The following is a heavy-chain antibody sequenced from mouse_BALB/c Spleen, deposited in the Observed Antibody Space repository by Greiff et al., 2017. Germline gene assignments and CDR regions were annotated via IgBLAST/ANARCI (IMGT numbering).Heavy chain of an antibody. CDR3: AREDYDYGNYAMDY. J-gene: IGHJ4*01. CDR1: GFTFSSYG. D-gene: IGHD2-4*01. V-gene: IGHV5-6-3*01. CDR2: INSNGGST. Sequence: EVQRVESGGGLVQPGGSLKLSCAASGFTFSSYGMSWVRQTPDKRLELVATINSNGGSTYYPDSVKGRFTISRDNAKNTLYLQMSSLKSEDTAMYYCAREDYDYGNYAMDYWGQGTSVTVSS.